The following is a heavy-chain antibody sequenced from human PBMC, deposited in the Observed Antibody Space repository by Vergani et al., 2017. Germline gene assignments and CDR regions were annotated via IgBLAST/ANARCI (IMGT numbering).Heavy chain of an antibody. J-gene: IGHJ4*02. D-gene: IGHD1-1*01. Sequence: EVELVQSGPEMRKPGESLKISCMGSEYSFGNYWIGCVRQMPGKGLEWMGIIYSAGSDTRYSPSFQGQVTISADKSISTAFLQWDSLKASDTALYYCARHTTYTDSWGQGTLVTVSS. CDR2: IYSAGSDT. CDR3: ARHTTYTDS. V-gene: IGHV5-51*01. CDR1: EYSFGNYW.